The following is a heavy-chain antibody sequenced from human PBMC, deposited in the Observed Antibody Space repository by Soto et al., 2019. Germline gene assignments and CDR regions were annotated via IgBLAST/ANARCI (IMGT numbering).Heavy chain of an antibody. J-gene: IGHJ6*02. D-gene: IGHD3-3*02. CDR1: GGTFSTSA. Sequence: QVQLEQSGAEVKKPGSSVKVSCKASGGTFSTSAISWVRQAPGQGLEWMGGIMPIFRTPDYAQKVQGRVTITADESTSTAYMELSGLRSDDTAVYYCARDKDRQQLGGNYFYVLDVWGQGTKVTVSS. CDR3: ARDKDRQQLGGNYFYVLDV. V-gene: IGHV1-69*13. CDR2: IMPIFRTP.